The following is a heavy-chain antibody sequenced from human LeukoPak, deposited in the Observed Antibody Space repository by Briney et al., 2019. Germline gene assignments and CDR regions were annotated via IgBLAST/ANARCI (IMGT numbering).Heavy chain of an antibody. CDR3: ARGQNKCLGH. D-gene: IGHD2/OR15-2a*01. J-gene: IGHJ4*02. CDR1: GYTFTNYF. Sequence: ASVKVSCTASGYTFTNYFMHWVRQAPGQGLEWMGVINPSGGGTTYAQRFQGRVTMTRDTSTSTVHMELSSLRSEDTAVYYCARGQNKCLGHWGQGTLVTVSS. V-gene: IGHV1-46*01. CDR2: INPSGGGT.